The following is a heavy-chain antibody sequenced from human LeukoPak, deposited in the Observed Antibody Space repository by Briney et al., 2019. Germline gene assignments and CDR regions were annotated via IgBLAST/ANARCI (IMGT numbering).Heavy chain of an antibody. V-gene: IGHV4-61*05. CDR1: GGSISSSSYY. Sequence: SETLSLTCTVSGGSISSSSYYWGWIRQPPGKGLEWIGYISYIGSANYKPSLKSRVTISGDASQKQFYLQLSSVTAADTAVYYCARLNGYCSSVTCSHQDAFDIWGQGTMVSVSS. D-gene: IGHD2-2*03. CDR3: ARLNGYCSSVTCSHQDAFDI. CDR2: ISYIGSA. J-gene: IGHJ3*02.